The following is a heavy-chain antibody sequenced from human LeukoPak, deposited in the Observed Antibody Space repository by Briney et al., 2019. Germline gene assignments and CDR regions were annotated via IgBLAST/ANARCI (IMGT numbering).Heavy chain of an antibody. D-gene: IGHD3-22*01. J-gene: IGHJ4*02. CDR3: AKVANIYYDSSSNYFDY. CDR2: ISGSGGST. Sequence: GWSLRLSCAASGFTFSSYAMSWVRQAPGKGLEWVSAISGSGGSTYYADSVKGRFTISRDNSKNTLYLQMNSLRAEDTAVYYCAKVANIYYDSSSNYFDYWGQGTLVTVSS. CDR1: GFTFSSYA. V-gene: IGHV3-23*01.